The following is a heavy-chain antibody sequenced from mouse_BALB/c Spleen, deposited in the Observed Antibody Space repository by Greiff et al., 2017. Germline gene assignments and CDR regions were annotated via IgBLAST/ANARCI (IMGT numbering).Heavy chain of an antibody. CDR1: GFTFSSYA. J-gene: IGHJ3*01. D-gene: IGHD2-4*01. Sequence: EVQGVESGGGLVKPGGSLKLSCAASGFTFSSYAMSWVRQTPEKRLEWVATISSGGSYTYYPDSVKGRFTISRDNAKNTLYLQMSSLRSEDTAMYYCARRATTMMTTWFAYWGQGTLVTVSA. CDR3: ARRATTMMTTWFAY. CDR2: ISSGGSYT. V-gene: IGHV5-9-3*01.